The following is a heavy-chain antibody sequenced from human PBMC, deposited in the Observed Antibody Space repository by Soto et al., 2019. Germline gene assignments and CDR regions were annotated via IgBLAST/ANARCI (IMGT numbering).Heavy chain of an antibody. J-gene: IGHJ4*02. D-gene: IGHD2-15*01. CDR1: GGTFSSYA. CDR2: IIPTFGTA. Sequence: ASVKVSCKASGGTFSSYAISWVRQAPGQGLEWMGGIIPTFGTANYAQKFRGRVTITADESTSTAYMGLSSLRSEDTTVYYCASRGDYGGNSYFDYWGQGTLVTVSS. CDR3: ASRGDYGGNSYFDY. V-gene: IGHV1-69*13.